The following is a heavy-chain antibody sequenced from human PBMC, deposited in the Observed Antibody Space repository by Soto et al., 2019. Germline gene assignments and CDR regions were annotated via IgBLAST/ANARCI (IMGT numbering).Heavy chain of an antibody. CDR2: IYWDDDK. D-gene: IGHD2-15*01. CDR3: AYLPCSGGSCYWFSYSGMDV. Sequence: QITLKESGPTLVKPTHTLTLTCTFSGFSLSTSGVGVAWIRQPPGKALEWLALIYWDDDKRYRPSLETRLTITKDTSKNQVVLTMTNVDSVDTATYYCAYLPCSGGSCYWFSYSGMDVWGQGTTVIVSS. CDR1: GFSLSTSGVG. V-gene: IGHV2-5*02. J-gene: IGHJ6*02.